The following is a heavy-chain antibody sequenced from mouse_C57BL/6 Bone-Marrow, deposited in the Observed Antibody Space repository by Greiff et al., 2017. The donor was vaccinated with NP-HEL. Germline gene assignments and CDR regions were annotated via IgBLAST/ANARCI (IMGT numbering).Heavy chain of an antibody. D-gene: IGHD1-1*01. J-gene: IGHJ4*01. V-gene: IGHV1-15*01. CDR1: GYTFTDYE. Sequence: QVQLQQSGAELVRPGASVTLSCKASGYTFTDYEMHWVKQTPVHGLEWIGAIDPETGGTAYNQKFKGKAILTADKSSSTAYMELRSLTSEDSAVYYYTREGTVDAMDYWGQGTSVTVSS. CDR3: TREGTVDAMDY. CDR2: IDPETGGT.